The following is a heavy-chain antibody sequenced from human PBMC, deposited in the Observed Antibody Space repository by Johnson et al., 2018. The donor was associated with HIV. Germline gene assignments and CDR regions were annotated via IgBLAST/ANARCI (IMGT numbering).Heavy chain of an antibody. CDR1: GFTVRSSY. J-gene: IGHJ3*02. CDR3: AIGVPPSRCELKGDSFDI. Sequence: VQLVESGGGLVQPGGSLRLSCAASGFTVRSSYMSWVRPAPGKGLEHVSVIYSDGTTYYADLVKGRFTISRDSSKDTLYLQMNSLRAEDTAVYYCAIGVPPSRCELKGDSFDIWGQGTMVTVSS. D-gene: IGHD1-26*01. V-gene: IGHV3-66*01. CDR2: IYSDGTT.